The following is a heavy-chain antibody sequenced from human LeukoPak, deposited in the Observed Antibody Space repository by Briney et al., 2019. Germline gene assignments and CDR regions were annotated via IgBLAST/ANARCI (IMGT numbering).Heavy chain of an antibody. V-gene: IGHV3-30*12. Sequence: GGSLSLSCAAFGFTFSSYGMHWVGQAPGKGLEGLAVISEDGSNKYYADSVKGRFTISRDNAKNSLYLQMNSLRAEDTAVYYCARDPSYDYVWGSYRHQILGDVYWGQGTLLTVSS. CDR2: ISEDGSNK. J-gene: IGHJ4*02. CDR1: GFTFSSYG. CDR3: ARDPSYDYVWGSYRHQILGDVY. D-gene: IGHD3-16*02.